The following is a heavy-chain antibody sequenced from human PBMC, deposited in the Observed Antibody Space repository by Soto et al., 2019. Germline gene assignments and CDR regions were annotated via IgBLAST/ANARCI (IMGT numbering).Heavy chain of an antibody. Sequence: EVQLVESGGGLVKPGGSLRLSCAASGFTFSNAWMNWVRQAPGKGLEWVGRIKSKTDGGTTDYAAPVKGRFTISRDDSKNTLYLQMNSLKTEDTAVYYCTTDGTLITIFTPHRGGWFDPWGQGTLVTVSS. V-gene: IGHV3-15*07. D-gene: IGHD3-3*01. J-gene: IGHJ5*02. CDR3: TTDGTLITIFTPHRGGWFDP. CDR1: GFTFSNAW. CDR2: IKSKTDGGTT.